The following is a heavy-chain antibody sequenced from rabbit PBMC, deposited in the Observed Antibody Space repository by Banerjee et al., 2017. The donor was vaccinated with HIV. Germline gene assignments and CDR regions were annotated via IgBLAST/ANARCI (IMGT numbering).Heavy chain of an antibody. V-gene: IGHV1S45*01. CDR3: ARGDNFGDYHYPFIL. D-gene: IGHD2-1*01. CDR2: FYTGGSGT. J-gene: IGHJ4*01. CDR1: GFSFSSSYW. Sequence: QEQLEESGGDLVKPEGSLTLTCTASGFSFSSSYWICWVRQAPGKGLELIACFYTGGSGTDYASWAKGRFTISKTSSTTVALQMTSLTAADTATYFCARGDNFGDYHYPFILWGQGTLVTVS.